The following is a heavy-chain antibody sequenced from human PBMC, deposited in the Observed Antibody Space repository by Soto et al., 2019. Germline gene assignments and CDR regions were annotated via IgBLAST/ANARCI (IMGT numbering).Heavy chain of an antibody. J-gene: IGHJ6*04. V-gene: IGHV4-30-4*01. Sequence: SETLSLTCTVSGGSISSGDYYWSWIRQPPGKGLEWIGYIYYSGSTYYNPSLKSRVTISVDTSKNQFSLKLSSVTAADTAVYYCARLGRYWSSTNCYGYYGMDGWGKGTTVTVAS. CDR3: ARLGRYWSSTNCYGYYGMDG. D-gene: IGHD2-2*01. CDR1: GGSISSGDYY. CDR2: IYYSGST.